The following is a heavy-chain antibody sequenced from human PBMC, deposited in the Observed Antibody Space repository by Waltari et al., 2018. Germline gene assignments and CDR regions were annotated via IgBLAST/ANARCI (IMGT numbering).Heavy chain of an antibody. J-gene: IGHJ6*03. CDR1: GFSIKSGYF. CDR3: AKNWGNFYYYFMDN. Sequence: QVQLQESGPGLVKPSETLSLSCDVSGFSIKSGYFWGWMRQPPGKGLEWIGSIYHSGTTYYNPSLKSRVTISVDTSKNQISLNLTSVTAADTAVYFCAKNWGNFYYYFMDNWGKGTAVTVSS. D-gene: IGHD7-27*01. CDR2: IYHSGTT. V-gene: IGHV4-38-2*01.